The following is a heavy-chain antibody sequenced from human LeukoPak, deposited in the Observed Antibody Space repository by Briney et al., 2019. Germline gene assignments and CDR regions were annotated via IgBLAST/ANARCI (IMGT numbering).Heavy chain of an antibody. CDR3: ARDFYASGFYFWFDP. CDR2: ISPSGTT. V-gene: IGHV4-4*07. Sequence: SETLSLTCGVSGGYTGSHYWSWIRQPAGKGLEWIGRISPSGTTHYNPSLGSRVTMSVDTSKNYFSLRLSSVTAADTAVYYCARDFYASGFYFWFDPWGQGILVTVSS. CDR1: GGYTGSHY. J-gene: IGHJ5*02. D-gene: IGHD2/OR15-2a*01.